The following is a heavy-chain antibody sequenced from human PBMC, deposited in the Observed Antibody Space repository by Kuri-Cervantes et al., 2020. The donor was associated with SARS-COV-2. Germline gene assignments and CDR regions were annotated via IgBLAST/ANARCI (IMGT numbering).Heavy chain of an antibody. D-gene: IGHD1-26*01. CDR1: GASVSSGLYA. CDR2: VSKNGTT. Sequence: SETLSLTCSVSGASVSSGLYAWGWIRQPPGKGLEWVGSVSKNGTTYYSPSLKRRLTISVDATKNQVSLRLTSVTAADTAVYYCARRVWADVWGRGTTVTVSS. J-gene: IGHJ6*02. V-gene: IGHV4-39*01. CDR3: ARRVWADV.